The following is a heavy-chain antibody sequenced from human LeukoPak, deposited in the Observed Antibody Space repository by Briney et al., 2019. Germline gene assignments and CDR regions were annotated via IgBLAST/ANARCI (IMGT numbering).Heavy chain of an antibody. CDR1: GLTFNSYA. Sequence: GASVKVSCKASGLTFNSYAISWVRQAPGQGLEWMGRIIPILGIANYAQKCQGRVTITADKSRRTAYMELSSLRCEDPAVSYCAVAHFKGYDFWSGYYAFDYWGQVTLVTVSS. D-gene: IGHD3-3*01. CDR3: AVAHFKGYDFWSGYYAFDY. J-gene: IGHJ4*02. CDR2: IIPILGIA. V-gene: IGHV1-69*04.